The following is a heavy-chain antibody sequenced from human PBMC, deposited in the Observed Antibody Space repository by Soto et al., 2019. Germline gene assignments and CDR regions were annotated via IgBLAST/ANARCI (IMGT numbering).Heavy chain of an antibody. V-gene: IGHV1-46*01. CDR1: GYTFTSYY. D-gene: IGHD2-2*01. CDR2: INPSGGST. Sequence: GASVKVSCKASGYTFTSYYMHWVRQAPGQGLEWMGIINPSGGSTSYAQKFQGRVTMTRDTSTSTVYMELSSLRSEDTAVYYCARDLPGRYYSSTSCLPYYYYYGMDVWGQGTTVTV. CDR3: ARDLPGRYYSSTSCLPYYYYYGMDV. J-gene: IGHJ6*02.